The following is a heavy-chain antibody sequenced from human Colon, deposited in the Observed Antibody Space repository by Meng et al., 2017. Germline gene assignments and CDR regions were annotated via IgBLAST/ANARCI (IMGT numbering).Heavy chain of an antibody. CDR1: GYTFTNHH. CDR2: ITPSNGDT. CDR3: AREGAASARFFDK. Sequence: QPGAKLKKPGASVKVSCMASGYTFTNHHMPWVRQAPGQGPEWMGIITPSNGDTGYAQKFQGRVSMTRDTSTSTVYMELSGLTSEDTAMYYCAREGAASARFFDKWGQGTLVTVSS. J-gene: IGHJ4*02. D-gene: IGHD6-6*01. V-gene: IGHV1-46*01.